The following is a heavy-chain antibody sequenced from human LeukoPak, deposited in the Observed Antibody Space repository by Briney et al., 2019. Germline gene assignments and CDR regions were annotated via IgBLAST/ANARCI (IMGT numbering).Heavy chain of an antibody. CDR1: GGSISSGDYY. Sequence: PSQTLSLTCTVSGGSISSGDYYWSWIRQPPGEGLEWIGYIYYSGTTYYNPSLKSRVTISVDTSKNQFSLKLSSVTAADTAVYYCGRAVQASLQPRFDPWGQGTLVTVSS. CDR2: IYYSGTT. J-gene: IGHJ5*02. V-gene: IGHV4-30-4*01. D-gene: IGHD1-1*01. CDR3: GRAVQASLQPRFDP.